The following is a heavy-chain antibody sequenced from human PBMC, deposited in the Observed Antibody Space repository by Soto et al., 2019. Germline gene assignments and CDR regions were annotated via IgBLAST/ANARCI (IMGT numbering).Heavy chain of an antibody. CDR2: ISGSGGGA. CDR3: AKEGASSWYFFDY. CDR1: GFTFSNYA. Sequence: EVQLLESGENLVQPGGSLRLSCAASGFTFSNYAMHWVRQPPGKGLEWVSTISGSGGGAYYADSVKGRFTISRDNSKNTLYLQMNSLRGEDTAVYYCAKEGASSWYFFDYWGQGTLVTVSS. J-gene: IGHJ4*02. D-gene: IGHD6-13*01. V-gene: IGHV3-23*01.